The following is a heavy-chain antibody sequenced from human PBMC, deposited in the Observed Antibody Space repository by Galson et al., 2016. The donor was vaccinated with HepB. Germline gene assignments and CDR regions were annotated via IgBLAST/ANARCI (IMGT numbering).Heavy chain of an antibody. J-gene: IGHJ6*02. D-gene: IGHD2/OR15-2a*01. V-gene: IGHV4-59*01. CDR2: VSQRRSP. Sequence: SETLSLTCTVSGARITAYYWNWIRQSPEKGLESIGYVSQRRSPNYHPSLNSRVTMSLDTPKNQFFLMLNSVTDAAPGVYYSARSSFLPYGIDAWGQGTTVIVSS. CDR1: GARITAYY. CDR3: ARSSFLPYGIDA.